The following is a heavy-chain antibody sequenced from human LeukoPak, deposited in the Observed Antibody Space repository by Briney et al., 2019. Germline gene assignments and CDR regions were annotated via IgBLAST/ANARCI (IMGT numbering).Heavy chain of an antibody. CDR3: ALPGRAGGVIGSFDY. Sequence: GGSLRLSCAASGFTFSSYAMSWVRQAPGKGLEWVSAISGSGGSTYYADSVKGRFTISRDNSKNTLYLQMNSLRAEDTAVYYCALPGRAGGVIGSFDYWGQGTLVTVSS. CDR1: GFTFSSYA. V-gene: IGHV3-23*01. J-gene: IGHJ4*02. CDR2: ISGSGGST. D-gene: IGHD3-16*02.